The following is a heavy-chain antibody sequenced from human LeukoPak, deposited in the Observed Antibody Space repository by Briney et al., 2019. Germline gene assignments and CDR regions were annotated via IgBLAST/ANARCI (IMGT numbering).Heavy chain of an antibody. J-gene: IGHJ4*02. CDR3: AREGAAAGTRYFDY. CDR2: IYYSGGT. Sequence: SETLSLTCTVSGGSISSYYWSWIRQPPGKGLEWIGYIYYSGGTNYNPSLKSRVTLSVDTSKNQFSLRLSSVTAADTAVYYCAREGAAAGTRYFDYWGQGTLVTVSS. CDR1: GGSISSYY. D-gene: IGHD6-13*01. V-gene: IGHV4-59*01.